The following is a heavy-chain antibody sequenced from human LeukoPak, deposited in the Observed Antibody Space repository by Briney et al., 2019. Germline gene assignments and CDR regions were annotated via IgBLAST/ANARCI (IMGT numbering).Heavy chain of an antibody. CDR3: ARRLHYFDY. Sequence: SETLSLTCTVSGGSISSTYDHWDWIRQPPGKGLEWMGSIRYSGTTYYNPSLKGRVTIFVDTSNKQFSLRLSSVTAADTAVYYCARRLHYFDYWGQGSLVTVSS. CDR2: IRYSGTT. J-gene: IGHJ4*02. D-gene: IGHD2-21*02. V-gene: IGHV4-39*01. CDR1: GGSISSTYDH.